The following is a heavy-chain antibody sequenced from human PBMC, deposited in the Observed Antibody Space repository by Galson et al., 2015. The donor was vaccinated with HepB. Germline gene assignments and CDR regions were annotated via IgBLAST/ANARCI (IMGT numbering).Heavy chain of an antibody. CDR3: ARDQPTSPAVFRDAFDI. J-gene: IGHJ3*02. CDR1: GGTFSSYA. Sequence: SVKVSCKASGGTFSSYAISWVRQAPGQGLEWMGGIIPIFGTANYAQKFQGRVTITADESTSTAYMELSSLRSEDTAVYYCARDQPTSPAVFRDAFDIWGQGTMVTVSS. D-gene: IGHD1-14*01. CDR2: IIPIFGTA. V-gene: IGHV1-69*13.